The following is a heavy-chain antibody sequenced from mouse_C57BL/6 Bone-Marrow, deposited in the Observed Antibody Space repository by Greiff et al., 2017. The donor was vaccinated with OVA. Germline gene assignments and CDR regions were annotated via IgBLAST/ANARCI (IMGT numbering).Heavy chain of an antibody. J-gene: IGHJ1*03. V-gene: IGHV1-81*01. CDR1: GYTFTSYG. Sequence: VKLQESGAELARPGASVKLSCKASGYTFTSYGISWVKQRTGQGLEWIGEIYPRSGNTYYNEKFKGKATLTADKSYSTAYMELRSLTSEDSAVYFCARSYWYFDVWGTGTTVTVSS. CDR2: IYPRSGNT. CDR3: ARSYWYFDV.